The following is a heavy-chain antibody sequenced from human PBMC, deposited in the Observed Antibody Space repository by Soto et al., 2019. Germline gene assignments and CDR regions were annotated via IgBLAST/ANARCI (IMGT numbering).Heavy chain of an antibody. CDR1: GFTFSSYS. CDR3: ARDHRRYSSSHYYYYGMDV. J-gene: IGHJ6*02. D-gene: IGHD6-13*01. V-gene: IGHV3-21*01. Sequence: LRLSCAASGFTFSSYSMNWVRQAPGKGLEWVSSISSSSSYIYYADSVKGRFTISRDNARNSLYLQMNSLRAEDTAVYYCARDHRRYSSSHYYYYGMDVWGQGTTVTVSS. CDR2: ISSSSSYI.